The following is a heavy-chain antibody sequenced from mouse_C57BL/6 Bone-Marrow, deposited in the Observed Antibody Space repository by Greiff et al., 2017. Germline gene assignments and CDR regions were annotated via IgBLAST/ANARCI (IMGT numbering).Heavy chain of an antibody. J-gene: IGHJ3*01. CDR1: GYTFTNYW. Sequence: QVHVKQSGAELVRPGTSVKMSCKASGYTFTNYWIGWAKQRPGHGLEWIGDIYPGGGYTNYNEKFKGKATLTADKSSSTAYMQFSSLTSEDSAIYYCARGPDYYGSSYGFAYWGQGTLVTVSA. CDR2: IYPGGGYT. CDR3: ARGPDYYGSSYGFAY. V-gene: IGHV1-63*01. D-gene: IGHD1-1*01.